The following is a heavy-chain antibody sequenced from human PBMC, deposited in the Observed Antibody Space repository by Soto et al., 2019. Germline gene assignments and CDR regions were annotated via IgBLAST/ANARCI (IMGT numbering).Heavy chain of an antibody. CDR3: AGYQLLEYYDGMDV. CDR1: GGSISSYY. V-gene: IGHV4-4*07. CDR2: IYTSGST. Sequence: QVQLQESGPGLVKPSETLSLTCTVSGGSISSYYWSWIRQPAGKGLEWIGRIYTSGSTNYNPSLKSRVTMSVDTSKNHISLKLSSVTAADTAVYYCAGYQLLEYYDGMDVWGQGTTVTVSS. J-gene: IGHJ6*02. D-gene: IGHD2-2*01.